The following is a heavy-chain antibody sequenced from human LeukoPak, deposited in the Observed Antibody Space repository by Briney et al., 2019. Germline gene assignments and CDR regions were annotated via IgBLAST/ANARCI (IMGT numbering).Heavy chain of an antibody. V-gene: IGHV4-34*01. Sequence: SETLSLTCAVYGGSFSGYYWSWIRQPPGKGLEWIGEINHSGSTNYNPSLQSRVTISIDTSKNQFSLKLNSVTAADTAVYYCASSPSYYDSSGYSEPFDYWGQGSLVTVSS. CDR2: INHSGST. J-gene: IGHJ4*02. CDR3: ASSPSYYDSSGYSEPFDY. CDR1: GGSFSGYY. D-gene: IGHD3-22*01.